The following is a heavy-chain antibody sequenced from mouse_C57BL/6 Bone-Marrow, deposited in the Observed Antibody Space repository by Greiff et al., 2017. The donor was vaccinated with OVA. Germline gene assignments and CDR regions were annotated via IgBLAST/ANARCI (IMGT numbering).Heavy chain of an antibody. V-gene: IGHV1-26*01. J-gene: IGHJ2*01. CDR2: INPNNGGT. CDR3: ARGGFDYFDY. Sequence: VQLQQSGPELVKPGASVKISCKASGYTFTDYYMNWVKQSHGKSLEWIGDINPNNGGTSYNQKFKGKATLTVDKSSSTAYMELRSLTSEDSAVDYCARGGFDYFDYWGQGTTLTVSS. D-gene: IGHD3-1*01. CDR1: GYTFTDYY.